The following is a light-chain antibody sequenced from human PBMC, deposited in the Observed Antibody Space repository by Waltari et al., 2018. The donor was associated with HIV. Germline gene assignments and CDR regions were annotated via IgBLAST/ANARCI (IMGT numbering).Light chain of an antibody. Sequence: SYVLTQPPSVSVAPGKTASITCGGTNLGSKSVHWYQQRPGQAPVLVIYDDSDRTSGIPERFSGSNSGNTATLTISRVEAGDEADYYCHVWDSRSVTFGGGTKLTVV. CDR2: DDS. CDR1: NLGSKS. CDR3: HVWDSRSVT. V-gene: IGLV3-21*04. J-gene: IGLJ2*01.